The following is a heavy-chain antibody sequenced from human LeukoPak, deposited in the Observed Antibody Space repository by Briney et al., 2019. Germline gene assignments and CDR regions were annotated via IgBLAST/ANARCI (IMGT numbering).Heavy chain of an antibody. CDR3: ARALSG. Sequence: PGGSLRLSWAASGFTFSNYWMHWVRQAPGKGLEWVANIKQDGSEKYYVGSVKGRFSISRDNAKNSVYLQMNSLRAEDTAVYYCARALSGWGQGTLVTVSS. D-gene: IGHD3-3*01. J-gene: IGHJ4*02. V-gene: IGHV3-7*03. CDR2: IKQDGSEK. CDR1: GFTFSNYW.